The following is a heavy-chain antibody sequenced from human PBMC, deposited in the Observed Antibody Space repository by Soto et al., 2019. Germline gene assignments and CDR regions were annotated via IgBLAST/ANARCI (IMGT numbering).Heavy chain of an antibody. D-gene: IGHD1-1*01. CDR2: ISGGGSST. V-gene: IGHV3-23*01. Sequence: EVQLLESGGGLVQPGGPLRLSCTASGFTFSNYVMSWVRQAPGMGLEWVSAISGGGSSTFYADSVKSRFVISRDNSKNTIHLQLDSLRAEDTAVYFCARVQILQLDNIFDYWGQGALVTVSS. CDR1: GFTFSNYV. J-gene: IGHJ4*02. CDR3: ARVQILQLDNIFDY.